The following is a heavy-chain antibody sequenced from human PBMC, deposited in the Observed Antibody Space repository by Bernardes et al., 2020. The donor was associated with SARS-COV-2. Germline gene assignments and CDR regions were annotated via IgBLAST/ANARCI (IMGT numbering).Heavy chain of an antibody. D-gene: IGHD3-10*01. J-gene: IGHJ4*02. V-gene: IGHV3-13*01. CDR2: IGVAGDT. Sequence: GGSLRLWCAASGFPFRTSDMHWVRQASGKGLEWVSGIGVAGDTYYPDSVKGRFTISRENAKNSLYLQVNSLRAGDTAVYYCTRARSGELLYFDYWSQGTLVTVSS. CDR1: GFPFRTSD. CDR3: TRARSGELLYFDY.